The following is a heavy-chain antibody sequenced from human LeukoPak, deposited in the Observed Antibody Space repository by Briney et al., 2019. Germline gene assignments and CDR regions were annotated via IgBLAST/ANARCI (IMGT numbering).Heavy chain of an antibody. V-gene: IGHV3-9*01. J-gene: IGHJ2*01. CDR3: AKKRVITTPDAIDWYFDL. Sequence: GRSLRLSCAASGFTFDDYAMHWVRQAPGKGLEWVSGISWNSGSIGYADSVKGRFTISRDNAKNSLYLQMNNLGAEDTAVYYCAKKRVITTPDAIDWYFDLWGRGTLVTVSS. CDR1: GFTFDDYA. CDR2: ISWNSGSI. D-gene: IGHD3-10*01.